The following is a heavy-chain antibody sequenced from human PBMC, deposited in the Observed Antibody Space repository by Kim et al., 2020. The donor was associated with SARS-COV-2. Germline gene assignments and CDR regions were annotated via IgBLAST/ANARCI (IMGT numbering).Heavy chain of an antibody. CDR3: AKRGATAWYFFDH. V-gene: IGHV3-23*01. J-gene: IGHJ4*02. D-gene: IGHD1-26*01. Sequence: YADSVKARLTISRDSSKSTMYLQMNSVRAEDTAIYYCAKRGATAWYFFDHWGQGTLVTVSS.